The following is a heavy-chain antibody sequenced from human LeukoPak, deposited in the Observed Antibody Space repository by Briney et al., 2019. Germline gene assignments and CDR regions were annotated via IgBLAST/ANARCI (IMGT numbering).Heavy chain of an antibody. Sequence: SETLSLTCTVSHYSISSNYYWGWIRQPPGRGLGWIGSIYHSGSTYYNPSLKSRVTISVDTSKNQFSLKLSSVTAADTAVYYCARSSGYMSYWGQGTLGTVSS. J-gene: IGHJ4*02. CDR3: ARSSGYMSY. CDR1: HYSISSNYY. V-gene: IGHV4-38-2*02. D-gene: IGHD3-22*01. CDR2: IYHSGST.